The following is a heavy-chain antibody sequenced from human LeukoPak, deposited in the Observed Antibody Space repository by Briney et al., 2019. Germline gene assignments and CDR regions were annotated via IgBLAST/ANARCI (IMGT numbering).Heavy chain of an antibody. CDR1: GFAFSIYE. J-gene: IGHJ3*02. V-gene: IGHV3-48*03. CDR3: ARDPGYSSTGVDAFDI. CDR2: ISSSGSYI. Sequence: PGGSLRLSCTASGFAFSIYEMDWVRQAPGKGLEWVSYISSSGSYIQYAESVKGRFTISRDNAEKSLFLQMNSLRDEDTAVCYCARDPGYSSTGVDAFDIWGRGTMVTVSS. D-gene: IGHD6-13*01.